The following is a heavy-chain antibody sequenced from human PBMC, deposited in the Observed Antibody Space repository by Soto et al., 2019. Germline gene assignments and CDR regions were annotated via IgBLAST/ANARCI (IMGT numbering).Heavy chain of an antibody. J-gene: IGHJ4*02. CDR2: IYYSGTT. CDR3: ARTTAVPNTLRSRYYFDY. Sequence: PSETLSLTCSVSGASVSDKTFYWSWLRQSPGKGLEWIGYIYYSGTTNYNPSPKGRFTISVDTSKNQFSLRLNSVTAADTALYYCARTTAVPNTLRSRYYFDYWGQGMLVTVSS. D-gene: IGHD4-17*01. V-gene: IGHV4-61*01. CDR1: GASVSDKTFY.